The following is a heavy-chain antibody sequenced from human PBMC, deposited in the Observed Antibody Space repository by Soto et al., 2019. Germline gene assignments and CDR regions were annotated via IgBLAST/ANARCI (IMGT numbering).Heavy chain of an antibody. Sequence: SETLSLTCTVSGGSISSSSYYWGWIRQPPGKGLEWIGRIYYSGSTNYNPSLKSRVTISVDTSKNQFSLKLSSVTAADTAVYYCARADEGRNSGWYYWFDPWGQGTLVTVSS. CDR1: GGSISSSSYY. V-gene: IGHV4-39*07. CDR3: ARADEGRNSGWYYWFDP. CDR2: IYYSGST. D-gene: IGHD6-19*01. J-gene: IGHJ5*02.